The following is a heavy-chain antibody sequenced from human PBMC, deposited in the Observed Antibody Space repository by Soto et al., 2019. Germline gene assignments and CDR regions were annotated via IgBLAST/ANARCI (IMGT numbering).Heavy chain of an antibody. CDR1: GFTFRTYW. V-gene: IGHV3-7*03. D-gene: IGHD2-15*01. CDR2: IKQDGSEK. J-gene: IGHJ4*02. CDR3: ARRSSGRLSTACAPLYW. Sequence: EVQLVESGGGLVQPGESLRVSCAASGFTFRTYWMTWVRQAPGKGLEWVANIKQDGSEKFYVGSVRGRFTISRDNAKNSMYLQMNSLRADDTAVYYCARRSSGRLSTACAPLYWWGQGTLVTVSS.